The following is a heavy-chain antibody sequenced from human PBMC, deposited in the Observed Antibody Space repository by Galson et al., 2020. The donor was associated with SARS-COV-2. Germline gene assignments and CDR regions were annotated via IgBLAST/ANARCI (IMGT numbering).Heavy chain of an antibody. Sequence: GASLKISCKGSGFSFNTYWLAWVRQMPGTGLEWMGIIYPGDSDTRYSPSFQGQVTISVDKSISTAYLQWSSLKASDTAMYYCGRRVSGDYYALEYWGQGTLVTVSS. CDR1: GFSFNTYW. CDR2: IYPGDSDT. CDR3: GRRVSGDYYALEY. D-gene: IGHD3-22*01. J-gene: IGHJ4*02. V-gene: IGHV5-51*01.